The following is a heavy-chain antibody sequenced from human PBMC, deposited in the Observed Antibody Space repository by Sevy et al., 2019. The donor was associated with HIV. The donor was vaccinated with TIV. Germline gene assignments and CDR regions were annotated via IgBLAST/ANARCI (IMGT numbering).Heavy chain of an antibody. CDR3: ARDSGHSDYFVVGAY. V-gene: IGHV3-30-3*01. J-gene: IGHJ4*02. CDR1: GFTFNTYP. CDR2: ISYDGSSK. Sequence: GGCLRLSCAASGFTFNTYPMHCVRQAPGKGLEWVAVISYDGSSKQYAESVRGRFTISREDSENTLYLQMNSMRPDDSAIYYCARDSGHSDYFVVGAYWGQGTTVTVSS. D-gene: IGHD2-21*01.